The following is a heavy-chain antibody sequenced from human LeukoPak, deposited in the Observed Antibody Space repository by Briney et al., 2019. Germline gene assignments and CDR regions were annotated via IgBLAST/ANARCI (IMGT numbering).Heavy chain of an antibody. CDR1: GYTFTSYY. J-gene: IGHJ5*02. CDR2: INPSGGST. CDR3: ARDNSVEDTAWWFDP. Sequence: ASVKVSCKASGYTFTSYYMHWVRQAPGQGLEWMGIINPSGGSTSYAQKFQGRVTMTRDMPTSTDYMELRSLRSEDTAVYYCARDNSVEDTAWWFDPWGQGTLVTVSS. D-gene: IGHD4-23*01. V-gene: IGHV1-46*01.